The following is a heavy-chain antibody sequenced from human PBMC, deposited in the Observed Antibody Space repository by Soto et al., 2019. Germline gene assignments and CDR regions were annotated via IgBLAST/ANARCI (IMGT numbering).Heavy chain of an antibody. V-gene: IGHV4-31*03. CDR3: TRDKPLPYTSTSGKGYYGMDV. D-gene: IGHD3-10*01. CDR1: GGSIRSGGYF. CDR2: IYYNRGST. Sequence: QVQLQESGPGLVKPSQTLSLTCIVSGGSIRSGGYFWSWIRQHPGKGLEWIGNIYYNRGSTYYTPSLKSRVSFAEDASKNQFSLDLRSVTAADTAVYFCTRDKPLPYTSTSGKGYYGMDVWGQGTTVIVS. J-gene: IGHJ6*02.